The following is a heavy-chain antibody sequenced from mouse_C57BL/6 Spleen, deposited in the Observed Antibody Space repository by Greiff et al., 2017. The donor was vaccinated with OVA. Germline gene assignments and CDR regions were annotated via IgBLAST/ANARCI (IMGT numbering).Heavy chain of an antibody. J-gene: IGHJ2*01. CDR2: ISYDGSN. V-gene: IGHV3-6*01. Sequence: EVQLVESGPGLVKPSQSLSLTCSVTGYSITSGYYWNWIRQFPGNKLEWMGYISYDGSNNYNPSLKNRISITRDTSKNQFFLKLNSVTTEDTATYYCARDSSGSFDYWGQGTTLTVSS. CDR1: GYSITSGYY. CDR3: ARDSSGSFDY. D-gene: IGHD3-2*02.